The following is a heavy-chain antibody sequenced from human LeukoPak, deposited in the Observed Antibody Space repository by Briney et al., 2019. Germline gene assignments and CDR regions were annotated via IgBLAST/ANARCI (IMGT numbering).Heavy chain of an antibody. CDR1: GFTFSSYW. CDR2: IKEDGSGK. D-gene: IGHD6-19*01. V-gene: IGHV3-7*01. Sequence: GGSLRLSCAASGFTFSSYWMSWVRQAPGKGLEWVTNIKEDGSGKYYVDSVKGRFTISRDNAKNSLYLQMNSLRAEDTAVYYCARVRGIAVAGTASIYFDYWGQGTLVTVSS. CDR3: ARVRGIAVAGTASIYFDY. J-gene: IGHJ4*02.